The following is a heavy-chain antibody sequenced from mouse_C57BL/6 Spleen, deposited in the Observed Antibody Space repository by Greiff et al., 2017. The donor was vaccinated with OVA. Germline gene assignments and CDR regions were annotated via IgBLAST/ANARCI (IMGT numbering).Heavy chain of an antibody. CDR1: GYTFTDYY. CDR2: INPNNGGT. V-gene: IGHV1-26*01. J-gene: IGHJ4*01. D-gene: IGHD1-1*01. CDR3: ANFYYGSYYAMDY. Sequence: EVQLQQSGPELVKPGASVKISCKASGYTFTDYYMNWVKQSHGKSLEWIGDINPNNGGTSYNQKFKGKATLTVDKSSSTAYMELRSLTSEDSAVYYCANFYYGSYYAMDYWGQGTSVTVSS.